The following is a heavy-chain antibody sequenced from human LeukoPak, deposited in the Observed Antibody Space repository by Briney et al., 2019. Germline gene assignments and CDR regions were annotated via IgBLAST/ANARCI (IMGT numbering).Heavy chain of an antibody. CDR3: VRNAASDFYYYMGV. CDR2: ISNYGHKT. V-gene: IGHV3-23*01. Sequence: PGGSLRLSCAASGFNFGDYAMHWVRQAPGRGLECVSAISNYGHKTSYTDSVRGRFTISRDNSKNTVYLQMSSLRAEDTGIYYCVRNAASDFYYYMGVWGRGTTLIVS. J-gene: IGHJ6*03. D-gene: IGHD6-25*01. CDR1: GFNFGDYA.